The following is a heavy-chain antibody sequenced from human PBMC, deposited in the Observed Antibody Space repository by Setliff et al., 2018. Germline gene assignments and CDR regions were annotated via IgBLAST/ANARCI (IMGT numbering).Heavy chain of an antibody. CDR1: GASVSSHY. J-gene: IGHJ4*02. CDR3: ARGRNIAARLLDS. Sequence: SETLSLTCNVSGASVSSHYWDWIRQPPGKGLEWIGSIHYSGSAYYNPSLKSRVTISIDTSKDQFSLKLISMTAADTAVYYCARGRNIAARLLDSWGQGTLVTVS. D-gene: IGHD6-6*01. CDR2: IHYSGSA. V-gene: IGHV4-39*07.